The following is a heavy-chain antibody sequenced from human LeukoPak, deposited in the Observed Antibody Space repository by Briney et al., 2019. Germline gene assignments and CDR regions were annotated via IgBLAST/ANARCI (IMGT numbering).Heavy chain of an antibody. V-gene: IGHV3-53*01. CDR2: IYSGGST. D-gene: IGHD3-10*01. J-gene: IGHJ4*02. Sequence: GGSLRLSCVASGFTVSSNYMSWVRQAPGKGLEWVSVIYSGGSTYYADSVKGRFTISRDNSKNTLYLQMNSLRAEDTAVYFCASGFNPVDYWGQGTLVTVSS. CDR3: ASGFNPVDY. CDR1: GFTVSSNY.